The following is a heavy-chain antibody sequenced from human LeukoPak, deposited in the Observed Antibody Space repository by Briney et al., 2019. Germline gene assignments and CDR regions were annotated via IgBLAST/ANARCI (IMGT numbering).Heavy chain of an antibody. Sequence: PGGSLRLSCAASGFTFSSYSMNWVRQAPGKGLEWISYISSSSSTIYYADSVKGRFTISRDNAKNSLYLQMDSLRDEDTAVYYCARDGYGDHPLGASKVGDYWGQGTLVTVSS. V-gene: IGHV3-48*02. CDR3: ARDGYGDHPLGASKVGDY. CDR2: ISSSSSTI. CDR1: GFTFSSYS. D-gene: IGHD4-17*01. J-gene: IGHJ4*02.